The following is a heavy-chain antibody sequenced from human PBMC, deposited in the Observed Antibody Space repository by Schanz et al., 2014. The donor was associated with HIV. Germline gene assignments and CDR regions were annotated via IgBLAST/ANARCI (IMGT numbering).Heavy chain of an antibody. V-gene: IGHV3-23*04. CDR2: ISGSGSST. Sequence: DVQLVESGGGLVQPGRSRRLACVASGFVFRDFAMAWVRQAPGKGLEWVSLISGSGSSTYYADSVKGRFTISRDNSKNTLYLQMNSLRAEDSAVYYCAKALTSSAAGNFDPWGQGTLVTVSS. CDR1: GFVFRDFA. J-gene: IGHJ5*02. D-gene: IGHD6-13*01. CDR3: AKALTSSAAGNFDP.